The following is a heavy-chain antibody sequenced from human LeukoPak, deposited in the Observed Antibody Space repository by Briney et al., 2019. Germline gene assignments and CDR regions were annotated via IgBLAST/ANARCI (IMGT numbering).Heavy chain of an antibody. D-gene: IGHD5-24*01. CDR3: ARGDGYNFDY. J-gene: IGHJ4*02. CDR1: GGSISSSSYY. Sequence: SETLSLTCTVSGGSISSSSYYWGWIRQPPGKGLEWIGSIYYSGSAYYNPSLKSRVTISVDTSKNQFSLKLSSVTAADTAVYYCARGDGYNFDYWGQGTLVTVSS. CDR2: IYYSGSA. V-gene: IGHV4-39*07.